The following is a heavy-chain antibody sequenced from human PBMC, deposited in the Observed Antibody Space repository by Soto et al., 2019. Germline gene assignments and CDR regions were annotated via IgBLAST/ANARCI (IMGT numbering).Heavy chain of an antibody. D-gene: IGHD2-2*01. Sequence: SETLSLTCTVSGASISSYYWSWIRQPPGKGLEWIGYIYYSGSTNYNPSLKSRVTISVDTSKNQFSLKLSSVTAADTAVYYCARGYCSSTSCRDYYMDVWGKGTAVTVSS. J-gene: IGHJ6*03. V-gene: IGHV4-59*08. CDR2: IYYSGST. CDR3: ARGYCSSTSCRDYYMDV. CDR1: GASISSYY.